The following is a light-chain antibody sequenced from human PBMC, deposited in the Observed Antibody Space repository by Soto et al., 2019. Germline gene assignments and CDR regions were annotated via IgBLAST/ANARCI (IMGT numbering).Light chain of an antibody. J-gene: IGKJ2*01. V-gene: IGKV2-30*01. Sequence: DVVMTQSPLSLSVIPGQPASISCRSSQSPVTSDGNTYLNWFHQRPGQSPRRLIYKISNRDSGVPVRVIGSGSGTEFTLKISRVEAEDVGIYYCMQGTSWPYTFGQGTKLEI. CDR1: QSPVTSDGNTY. CDR3: MQGTSWPYT. CDR2: KIS.